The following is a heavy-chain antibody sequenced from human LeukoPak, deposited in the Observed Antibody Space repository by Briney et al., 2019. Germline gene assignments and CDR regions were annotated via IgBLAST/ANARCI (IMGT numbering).Heavy chain of an antibody. D-gene: IGHD5-18*01. Sequence: GGSLRLSCAASGLTFSNHWMHWVRQAPGKGLMWVSRINRDGSRTDYADSVKGRFTISRDDAKNTLYLQVNSLRAEDTAVYFCARGGSDTAMAHDYWGQGTLVTVSS. J-gene: IGHJ4*02. V-gene: IGHV3-74*01. CDR2: INRDGSRT. CDR1: GLTFSNHW. CDR3: ARGGSDTAMAHDY.